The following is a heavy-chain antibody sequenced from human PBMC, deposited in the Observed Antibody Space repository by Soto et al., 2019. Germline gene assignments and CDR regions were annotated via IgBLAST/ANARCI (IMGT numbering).Heavy chain of an antibody. CDR2: ISAYNGNT. Sequence: VASVNVSCKASGYTFPSYGISWVRQAPGQGLEWMGWISAYNGNTNYAQKLQGRVTMTTDTSTSTAYMELRSLRSDDTAVYYCARDGYYASRDDGDAFDIWGQGTMVTVS. D-gene: IGHD3-22*01. J-gene: IGHJ3*02. CDR3: ARDGYYASRDDGDAFDI. V-gene: IGHV1-18*01. CDR1: GYTFPSYG.